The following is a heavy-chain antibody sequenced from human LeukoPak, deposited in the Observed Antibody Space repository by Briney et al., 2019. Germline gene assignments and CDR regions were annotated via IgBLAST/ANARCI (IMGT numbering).Heavy chain of an antibody. CDR2: IGTAGDT. D-gene: IGHD2-8*02. CDR3: AREVGYSEGMDV. CDR1: GFTFSSYD. Sequence: GGSLRLSCAASGFTFSSYDMHWVRQATGKGLEWVSAIGTAGDTYYPGSVKGRFTISRENAKNSLYLQMNSLRAGDTAVYYCAREVGYSEGMDVWGQGTTVTVSS. J-gene: IGHJ6*02. V-gene: IGHV3-13*01.